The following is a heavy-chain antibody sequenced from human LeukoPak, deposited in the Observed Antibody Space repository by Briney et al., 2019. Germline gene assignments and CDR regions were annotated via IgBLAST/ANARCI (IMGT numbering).Heavy chain of an antibody. J-gene: IGHJ4*02. CDR1: GFTFSSYA. V-gene: IGHV3-30-3*01. CDR3: ASENYGDYDY. CDR2: ISYDGSNK. D-gene: IGHD4-17*01. Sequence: AGGSLRLSCAASGFTFSSYAMHWVRQAPGKGLEWVAVISYDGSNKHYADSVKGRFTISRDNSKNTLYLQMNSLRAEDTAVYYCASENYGDYDYWGQGTLVTVSS.